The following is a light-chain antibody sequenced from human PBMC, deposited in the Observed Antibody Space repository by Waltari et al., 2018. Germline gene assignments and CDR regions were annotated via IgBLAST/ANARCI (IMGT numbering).Light chain of an antibody. CDR2: DVS. CDR3: NSYTGSSSWV. Sequence: QSALTQPASVSGSPGQSITIPCTGTNSDVGFDNYVSWYQQHPGKAPKLLIYDVSVRPSGVSNRFSGSTSGNTASLTISGLQAEDEADYYCNSYTGSSSWVFGGGARLTVL. CDR1: NSDVGFDNY. J-gene: IGLJ3*02. V-gene: IGLV2-14*01.